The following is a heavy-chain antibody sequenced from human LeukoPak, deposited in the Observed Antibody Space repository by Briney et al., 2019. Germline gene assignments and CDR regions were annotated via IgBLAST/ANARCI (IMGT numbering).Heavy chain of an antibody. Sequence: ASVKVSCKASGYTFTGYYMHWVQQAPRQGLEWMGWINPNSGGTNYAQKFQGRVTITTDESTSTAYMELSNLRSEDTAVYYCARAYLRENYYYYYMDVWGKGTTVTVSS. CDR1: GYTFTGYY. CDR2: INPNSGGT. CDR3: ARAYLRENYYYYYMDV. J-gene: IGHJ6*03. V-gene: IGHV1-2*02. D-gene: IGHD4-17*01.